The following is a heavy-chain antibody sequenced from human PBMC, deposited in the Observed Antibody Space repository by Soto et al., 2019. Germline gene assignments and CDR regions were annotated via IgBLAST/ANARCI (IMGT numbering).Heavy chain of an antibody. J-gene: IGHJ5*02. V-gene: IGHV1-69*06. CDR3: ARSSSWGIAAVDP. Sequence: GASVKVSCKASGVTFSSYAISWVRQAPGQGLEWMGGIIPIFGTANYAQKFQGRVTITADKSTSTAYMELSSLRSEDTAVYYCARSSSWGIAAVDPWGQGTLVTVSS. CDR1: GVTFSSYA. CDR2: IIPIFGTA. D-gene: IGHD6-13*01.